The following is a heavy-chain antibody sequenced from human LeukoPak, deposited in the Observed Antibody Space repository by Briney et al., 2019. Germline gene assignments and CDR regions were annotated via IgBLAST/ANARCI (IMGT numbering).Heavy chain of an antibody. V-gene: IGHV3-21*01. D-gene: IGHD3-22*01. CDR2: ITSSSSYI. Sequence: GGSLRLSCAASGFTFSSYSMNWVRQAPGKGLEWVSSITSSSSYIYYADSVKGRFTISRDNAKNSLHLQMNSLRAEDTAVYYCVRVRADSSGYYLDYWGQGTLVTVSS. J-gene: IGHJ4*02. CDR1: GFTFSSYS. CDR3: VRVRADSSGYYLDY.